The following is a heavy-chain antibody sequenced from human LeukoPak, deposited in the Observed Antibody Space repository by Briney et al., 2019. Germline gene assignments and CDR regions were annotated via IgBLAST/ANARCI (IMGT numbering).Heavy chain of an antibody. D-gene: IGHD3-10*01. CDR1: GFTFSINA. V-gene: IGHV3-23*01. Sequence: GGSLRLSCAASGFTFSINAMSWVRQAPGKGLEWVSMIHGGGGSAYYADSVNGRFTISRDDSKNTLFLQMNSLRAEDTAVYYCARLRGTTMTLYSFDYWGQGTLVTVSS. CDR2: IHGGGGSA. CDR3: ARLRGTTMTLYSFDY. J-gene: IGHJ4*02.